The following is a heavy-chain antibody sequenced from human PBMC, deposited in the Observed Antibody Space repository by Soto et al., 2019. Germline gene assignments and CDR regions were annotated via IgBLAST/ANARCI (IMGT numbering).Heavy chain of an antibody. CDR2: INPNSGGT. CDR3: ARGRPPPDIVVVPSAPVSYGMAV. D-gene: IGHD2-2*01. V-gene: IGHV1-2*04. J-gene: IGHJ6*02. CDR1: GYTFTGYY. Sequence: ASVKVSCKASGYTFTGYYMYWVRQAPGQGLEWTGWINPNSGGTNYAQKFQGWVTMTRDTSISTAYMELSRLISDDTAVYYCARGRPPPDIVVVPSAPVSYGMAVWGQGTTVTVSS.